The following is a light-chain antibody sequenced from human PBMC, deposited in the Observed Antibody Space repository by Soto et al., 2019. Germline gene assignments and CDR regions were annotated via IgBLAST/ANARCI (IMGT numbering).Light chain of an antibody. CDR2: DAS. Sequence: EIVLTQSPCTLSLSPGEGATLSCRAIQILSSNYLAWYQQKPGQAPRLLIYDASNRATGIPARFSGSGSGTDFTLTISSLEPEDFAVYYCQQRSNWPPLTFGGGTKVDIK. CDR1: QILSSNY. J-gene: IGKJ4*01. CDR3: QQRSNWPPLT. V-gene: IGKV3-11*01.